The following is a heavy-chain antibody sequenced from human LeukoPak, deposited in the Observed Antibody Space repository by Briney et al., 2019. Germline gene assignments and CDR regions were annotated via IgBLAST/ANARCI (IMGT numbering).Heavy chain of an antibody. D-gene: IGHD2-15*01. CDR3: ARDREGTPDY. V-gene: IGHV3-48*01. J-gene: IGHJ4*02. CDR2: ISSSSSTI. Sequence: GGSLRLSCAASGFTFSSYGMSWVRQAPGKGLEWVSYISSSSSTIYYADSVKGRFTISRDNAKNSLYLQMNSLRAEDTAVYYCARDREGTPDYWGQGTLVTVSS. CDR1: GFTFSSYG.